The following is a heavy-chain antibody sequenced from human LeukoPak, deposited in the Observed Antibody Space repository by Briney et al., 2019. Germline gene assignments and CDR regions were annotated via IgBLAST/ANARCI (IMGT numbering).Heavy chain of an antibody. V-gene: IGHV3-74*01. D-gene: IGHD1-1*01. Sequence: PGGSLRLSCAASGFPFSGYWMHWVRQAPGKGLVWVSLINSDGFYADFVKGRFNISRDNAKNTLYLQMNSLRAEDTAVYYCARAGSNWKIDYWGQGTLVTVSS. CDR2: INSDG. J-gene: IGHJ4*02. CDR1: GFPFSGYW. CDR3: ARAGSNWKIDY.